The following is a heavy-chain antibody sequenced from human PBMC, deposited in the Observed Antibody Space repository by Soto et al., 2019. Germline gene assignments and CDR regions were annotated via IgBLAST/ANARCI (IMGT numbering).Heavy chain of an antibody. CDR2: INAGNGNT. J-gene: IGHJ4*02. Sequence: GASVKVSCKASGYTFTSYAMHWVRQAPGQRLEWMGWINAGNGNTKYSQKFQGRVTITRDTSASTAYMELSSLRPEDTAVCYCARDLLRYFDWPSFDYWGQGTLVTVSS. CDR3: ARDLLRYFDWPSFDY. D-gene: IGHD3-9*01. V-gene: IGHV1-3*01. CDR1: GYTFTSYA.